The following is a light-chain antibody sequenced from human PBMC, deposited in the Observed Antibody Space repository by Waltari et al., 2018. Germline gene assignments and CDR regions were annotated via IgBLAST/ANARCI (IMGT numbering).Light chain of an antibody. Sequence: EIVLKQSPATLSLSPGESATLACRASHSVNWYLAWYQQTPGQAPRLLLYDASNRATGIPARFSGSGSETDFTLTISSLEPEDSAVYYCQQRRNWPLTFGGGTKVEIK. CDR2: DAS. CDR3: QQRRNWPLT. J-gene: IGKJ4*01. V-gene: IGKV3-11*01. CDR1: HSVNWY.